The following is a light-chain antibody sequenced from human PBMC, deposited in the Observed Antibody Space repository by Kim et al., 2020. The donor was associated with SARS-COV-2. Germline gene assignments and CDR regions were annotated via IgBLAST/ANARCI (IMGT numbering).Light chain of an antibody. Sequence: SYELTQPPSVSVSPGQTASITCSGDKLGDKYACWYQQRPGQSPVLVIYQDRKRPSGIPERFSGSNSGNTATLTISGTQAMDEADYYCQVWDSSTALYVFGTGTKSPS. CDR3: QVWDSSTALYV. J-gene: IGLJ1*01. CDR1: KLGDKY. V-gene: IGLV3-1*01. CDR2: QDR.